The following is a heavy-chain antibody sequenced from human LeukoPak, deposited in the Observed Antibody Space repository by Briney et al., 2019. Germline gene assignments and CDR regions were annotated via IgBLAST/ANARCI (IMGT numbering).Heavy chain of an antibody. CDR3: VTGDPIWFDH. V-gene: IGHV3-23*01. J-gene: IGHJ5*02. Sequence: GGSLRLSCAASGFSFSNYAMSWVRQAPGKGLEWVSGVTSGGGHIYYADFVKGGFTISRDDSKNTLFLQMDSLRVEDTAVYYCVTGDPIWFDHWGQGTLVTVSS. D-gene: IGHD3-10*01. CDR2: VTSGGGHI. CDR1: GFSFSNYA.